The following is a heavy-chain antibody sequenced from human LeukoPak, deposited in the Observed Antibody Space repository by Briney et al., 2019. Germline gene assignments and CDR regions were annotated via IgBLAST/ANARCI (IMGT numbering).Heavy chain of an antibody. Sequence: SETLSLTCTVSGGSISSYYWSWIRQPPGKGLEWIGYIYYSGSTNYNPSLKSRVTMSVDTSKNQFSLKLSSVTAADTAVYYCARDRGGVPAARGLFFDYWGQGTLVTVSS. J-gene: IGHJ4*02. CDR3: ARDRGGVPAARGLFFDY. CDR2: IYYSGST. D-gene: IGHD2-2*01. V-gene: IGHV4-59*01. CDR1: GGSISSYY.